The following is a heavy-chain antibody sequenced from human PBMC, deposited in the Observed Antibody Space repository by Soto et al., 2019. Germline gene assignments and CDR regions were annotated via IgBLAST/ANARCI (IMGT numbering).Heavy chain of an antibody. J-gene: IGHJ4*02. CDR3: ARSGDNFNFLDY. D-gene: IGHD1-1*01. CDR1: VFTFSDYY. CDR2: SSNSGTFA. V-gene: IGHV3-11*06. Sequence: GLSLRLSCSASVFTFSDYYMSWCRQAPGRGLEWISYSSNSGTFARYATSVKGRFSISRDNANNSLYLEMNSLRVEDTAVYYCARSGDNFNFLDYWGQGTPVTVSS.